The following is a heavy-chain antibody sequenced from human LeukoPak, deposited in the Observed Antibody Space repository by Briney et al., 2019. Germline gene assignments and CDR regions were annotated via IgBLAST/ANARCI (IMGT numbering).Heavy chain of an antibody. J-gene: IGHJ4*02. CDR1: GFTFSSYW. V-gene: IGHV3-23*01. Sequence: GGSLRLSCAASGFTFSSYWMHWVRQAPGMGLQWVSVISGSGETTYYADSVKGRFTISRDNSKNTLYLQMNSLRAEDTAIYYCATSTSFAYWGQGTLITVSS. CDR2: ISGSGETT. CDR3: ATSTSFAY. D-gene: IGHD1-1*01.